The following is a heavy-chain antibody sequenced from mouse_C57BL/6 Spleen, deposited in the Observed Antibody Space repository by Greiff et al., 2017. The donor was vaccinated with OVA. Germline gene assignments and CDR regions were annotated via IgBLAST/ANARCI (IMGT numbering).Heavy chain of an antibody. V-gene: IGHV1-26*01. Sequence: VQLQQSGPELVKPGASVKISCKASGYTFTDYYMNSVKQSHGKSLEWIGDINPNNGGTSYNQKFKGKATLTVDKSSSTAYMELRSLTSEDSAVYYCANYYGSSYWYFDVWGTGTAVTVSS. J-gene: IGHJ1*03. CDR3: ANYYGSSYWYFDV. D-gene: IGHD1-1*01. CDR1: GYTFTDYY. CDR2: INPNNGGT.